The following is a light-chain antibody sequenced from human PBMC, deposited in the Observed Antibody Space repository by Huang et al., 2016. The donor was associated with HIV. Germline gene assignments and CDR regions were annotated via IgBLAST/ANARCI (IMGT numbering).Light chain of an antibody. CDR3: QQSYSALSS. J-gene: IGKJ5*01. CDR2: SAS. V-gene: IGKV1-39*01. Sequence: IQMIQSPTSLSASVGDRVSIVCRASQSITTYLNWYQQKPGKAPKLLISSASTLHSGVPSRFSGSGSGTEFTLTIRGLQLDDFATYYCQQSYSALSSFGPGTRL. CDR1: QSITTY.